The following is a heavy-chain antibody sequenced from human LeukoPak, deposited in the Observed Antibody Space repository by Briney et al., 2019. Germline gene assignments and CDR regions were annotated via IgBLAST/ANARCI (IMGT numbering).Heavy chain of an antibody. J-gene: IGHJ4*02. CDR1: GFTFSSYG. D-gene: IGHD3-22*01. CDR3: AKMGYYDSSGETY. CDR2: ISGSGGST. V-gene: IGHV3-23*01. Sequence: PGGSLRLSCAASGFTFSSYGMSWVRQAPGKGLEWVSAISGSGGSTYYADSVKGRFTISRDNSKNTLSLQMNSLRADDTAVYYCAKMGYYDSSGETYWGQGTLVTVSS.